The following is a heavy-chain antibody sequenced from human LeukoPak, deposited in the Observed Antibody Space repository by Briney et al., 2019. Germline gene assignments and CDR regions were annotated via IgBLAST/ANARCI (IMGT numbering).Heavy chain of an antibody. Sequence: ASVKVSCKASGYTFTGYYMHWVRQAPGQGLEWMGWINPNSGGTNYAQKFQGRVTMTRDTSISTAYVELSRLRSDDTAVYYCARLGNLRAAAGPTGLDYWGQGTLVTVSS. V-gene: IGHV1-2*02. CDR2: INPNSGGT. CDR1: GYTFTGYY. J-gene: IGHJ4*02. CDR3: ARLGNLRAAAGPTGLDY. D-gene: IGHD6-13*01.